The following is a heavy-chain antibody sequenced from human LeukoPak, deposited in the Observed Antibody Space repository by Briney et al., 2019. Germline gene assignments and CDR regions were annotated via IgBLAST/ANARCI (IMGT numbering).Heavy chain of an antibody. Sequence: SETLSLTCTVSGGSISSYYWSWIRQHPGKGLEWIGYIYYSGSTYYNPSLKSRVTISVDTSKNQFSLKLSSVTAADTAVYYCARDRIGMVRGVITAYYYYYYGMDVWGQGTTVTVSS. V-gene: IGHV4-59*06. D-gene: IGHD3-10*01. J-gene: IGHJ6*02. CDR2: IYYSGST. CDR3: ARDRIGMVRGVITAYYYYYYGMDV. CDR1: GGSISSYY.